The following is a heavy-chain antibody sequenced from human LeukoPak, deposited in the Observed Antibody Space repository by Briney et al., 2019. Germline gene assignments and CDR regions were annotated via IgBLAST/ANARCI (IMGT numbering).Heavy chain of an antibody. CDR1: GFTFSRHG. CDR3: SSILGDYVWGSYRYTDY. V-gene: IGHV3-30*03. Sequence: PGGSLRLSCAASGFTFSRHGIHWVRQAPGKGLEWAAVISYDGSNKYYADSVKGRFTISRDNSKNTLYLQMNSLRAEDTAVYYCSSILGDYVWGSYRYTDYWGQGTLVTVSS. D-gene: IGHD3-16*02. CDR2: ISYDGSNK. J-gene: IGHJ4*02.